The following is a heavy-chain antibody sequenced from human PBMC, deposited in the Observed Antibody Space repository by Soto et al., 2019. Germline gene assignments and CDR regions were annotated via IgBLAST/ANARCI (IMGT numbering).Heavy chain of an antibody. CDR2: ISYDGSNK. Sequence: ESGGGVVQPGRSLRLSCAASGFTFSSYGMHWVRQAPGKGLEWVAVISYDGSNKYYADSVKGRFTISRDNSKNTLYLQMNSLRAEDTAVYYCAKDRIVVVVAASRPYDWYFDLWGRGTLVTVSS. D-gene: IGHD2-15*01. J-gene: IGHJ2*01. CDR3: AKDRIVVVVAASRPYDWYFDL. V-gene: IGHV3-30*18. CDR1: GFTFSSYG.